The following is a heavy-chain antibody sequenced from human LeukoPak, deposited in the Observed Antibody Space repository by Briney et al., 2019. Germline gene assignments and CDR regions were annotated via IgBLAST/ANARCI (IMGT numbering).Heavy chain of an antibody. J-gene: IGHJ4*02. D-gene: IGHD3-22*01. V-gene: IGHV3-33*01. CDR1: GFTFSDYG. CDR2: IWYDGTNR. Sequence: GSLRLSCAASGFTFSDYGMHWVRQAPGKGLEWVAVIWYDGTNRYYTDSVKGRFIISRDNSKNTLYLQMNSLRAEDTAVYYCASVVVKDYWGQGTLVTVSS. CDR3: ASVVVKDY.